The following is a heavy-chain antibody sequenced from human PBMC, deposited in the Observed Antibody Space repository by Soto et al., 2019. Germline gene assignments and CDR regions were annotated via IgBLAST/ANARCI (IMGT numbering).Heavy chain of an antibody. CDR3: AGSNSGIAVAFDAFDI. CDR1: GYSFPRDY. V-gene: IGHV1-46*01. J-gene: IGHJ3*02. D-gene: IGHD6-19*01. CDR2: ITPSGGST. Sequence: ASVKGYCKAAGYSFPRDYMHCLRQTPGQGLEWMGVITPSGGSTTYAQKFQGRVTITRDTSASTAYMELSSLRSEDTAVYYCAGSNSGIAVAFDAFDIWGQGTMDTVSS.